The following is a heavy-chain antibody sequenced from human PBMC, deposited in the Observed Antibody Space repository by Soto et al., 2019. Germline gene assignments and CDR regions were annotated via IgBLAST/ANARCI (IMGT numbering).Heavy chain of an antibody. CDR1: GYTFTIYW. V-gene: IGHV5-51*01. D-gene: IGHD4-17*01. Sequence: LGESLKISCQVSGYTFTIYWIGWVRQMPGKGLEWMGIIDPSDTDTRYSPSFQGQVTISADQAINTAYLQWDSLKASDTAIYYCARPANTVADHFDLWGQGTPVTVSS. CDR3: ARPANTVADHFDL. CDR2: IDPSDTDT. J-gene: IGHJ4*02.